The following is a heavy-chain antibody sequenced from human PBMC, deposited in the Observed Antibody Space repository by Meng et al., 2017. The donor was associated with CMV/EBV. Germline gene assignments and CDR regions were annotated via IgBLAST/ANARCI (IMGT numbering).Heavy chain of an antibody. CDR2: INPNSGDA. CDR1: GYTLTGYS. V-gene: IGHV1-2*02. J-gene: IGHJ6*02. CDR3: AREFRVARTGGYHSYGMDV. D-gene: IGHD2-8*02. Sequence: ASVKVSCKASGYTLTGYSMHWVRQAPGQGLEWMGWINPNSGDAHYAQKFQGRVTMTRDTSISTAYMEVSSLRSDDTAVYYCAREFRVARTGGYHSYGMDVWGQGTTVTVSS.